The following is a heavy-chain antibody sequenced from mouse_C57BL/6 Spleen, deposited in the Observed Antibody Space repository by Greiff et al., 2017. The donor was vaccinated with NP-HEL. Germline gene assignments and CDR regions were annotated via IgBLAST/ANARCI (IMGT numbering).Heavy chain of an antibody. D-gene: IGHD1-1*01. CDR2: IHPNSGST. J-gene: IGHJ2*01. Sequence: QVQLQQPGAELVKPGASVKLSCKASGYTFTSYWMHWVKQRPGQGLEWIGMIHPNSGSTNYNEKFKSKATLTVDKSSSTADMQLSRLTSEDSAVYDCARSPVVATSSDYWGQGTTLTVSS. CDR3: ARSPVVATSSDY. V-gene: IGHV1-64*01. CDR1: GYTFTSYW.